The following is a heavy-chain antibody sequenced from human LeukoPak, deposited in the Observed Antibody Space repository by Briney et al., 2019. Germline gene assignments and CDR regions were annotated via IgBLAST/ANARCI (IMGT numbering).Heavy chain of an antibody. CDR1: GFTFSSYG. D-gene: IGHD3-22*01. CDR2: ISGSGGST. Sequence: QPGGTLRLSCAASGFTFSSYGMSWVRQAPGKGLEWVSAISGSGGSTYYADSVKGRFTISRDNSKNTLYLQMNSLRAEDTAVYYCAKYDSSGYYYNAFDIWGQGTMVTVSS. CDR3: AKYDSSGYYYNAFDI. V-gene: IGHV3-23*01. J-gene: IGHJ3*02.